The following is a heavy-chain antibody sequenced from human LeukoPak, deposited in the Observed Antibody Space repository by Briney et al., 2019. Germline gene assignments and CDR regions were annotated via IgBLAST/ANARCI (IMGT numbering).Heavy chain of an antibody. D-gene: IGHD1-14*01. J-gene: IGHJ4*02. Sequence: GGSLRISCAASGFPFRSYGMPLVPLAPGKGLEWVAFIRYDGSNQYYADSVKGRFTISRDNSKNTMYLQMNSLRPEDTAVYYCAPRNRGYWGQGTLVTVSS. CDR2: IRYDGSNQ. CDR3: APRNRGY. V-gene: IGHV3-30*02. CDR1: GFPFRSYG.